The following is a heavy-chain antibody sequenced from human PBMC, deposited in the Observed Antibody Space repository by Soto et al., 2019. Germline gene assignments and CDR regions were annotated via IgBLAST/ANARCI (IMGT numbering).Heavy chain of an antibody. J-gene: IGHJ6*03. CDR2: ISAYNGNT. D-gene: IGHD3-9*01. V-gene: IGHV1-18*01. CDR1: GYTFTSYG. CDR3: AREGDILTGLAWDYYYYMDV. Sequence: ASVKVSCKASGYTFTSYGSSWVRQAPGQGLEWMGWISAYNGNTNYAQKLQGRVTMTTDTSTSTAYMELRSLRSDDTAVYYCAREGDILTGLAWDYYYYMDVWGKGTTVTVSS.